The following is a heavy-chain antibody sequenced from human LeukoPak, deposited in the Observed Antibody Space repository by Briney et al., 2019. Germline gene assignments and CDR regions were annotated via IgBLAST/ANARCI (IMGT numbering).Heavy chain of an antibody. CDR2: IYSGGST. CDR1: GFTVSSDY. D-gene: IGHD7-27*01. J-gene: IGHJ3*02. V-gene: IGHV3-53*01. CDR3: ARDGDGAFDI. Sequence: GGSLRLSCAASGFTVSSDYMSWVRQAPGNGLEWVSVIYSGGSTYSSDSVKGRFTISRDNCKNTLYLQMNSMRAEDTAVYYCARDGDGAFDIWGQGTMVTVSS.